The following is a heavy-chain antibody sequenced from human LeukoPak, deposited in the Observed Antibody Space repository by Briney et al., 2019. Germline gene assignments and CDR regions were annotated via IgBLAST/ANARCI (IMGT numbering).Heavy chain of an antibody. CDR2: IYASGST. J-gene: IGHJ4*02. D-gene: IGHD1-20*01. CDR1: GGSVSDDSHY. Sequence: SQTLSLTCTVSGGSVSDDSHYWSWLRQPAGRGLEWIGRIYASGSTNYNPSLKSRVTISVDTSKNQFSLNLNSVTAADTAVYYCTRGSRGITGAPCDYWGQGTPVTVSS. CDR3: TRGSRGITGAPCDY. V-gene: IGHV4-61*02.